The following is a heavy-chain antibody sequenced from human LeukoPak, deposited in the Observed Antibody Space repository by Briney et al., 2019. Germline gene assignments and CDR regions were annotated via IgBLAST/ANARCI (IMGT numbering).Heavy chain of an antibody. J-gene: IGHJ4*02. Sequence: PGGSLRLSCAASGLTFSSYGMHWVRQAPGKGLEWVAVISYDGSNKYYADSVKGRFTISRDNSKNTLYLQMNSLRAEDTAVYYCARDQLLRQQLVQGLDYWGQGTLVTVSS. D-gene: IGHD6-13*01. V-gene: IGHV3-30*03. CDR3: ARDQLLRQQLVQGLDY. CDR1: GLTFSSYG. CDR2: ISYDGSNK.